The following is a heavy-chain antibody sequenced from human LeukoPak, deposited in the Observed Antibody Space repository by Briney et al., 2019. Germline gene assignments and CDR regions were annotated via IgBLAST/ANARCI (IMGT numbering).Heavy chain of an antibody. CDR2: IYSGGST. V-gene: IGHV3-66*01. D-gene: IGHD3-10*01. Sequence: HPGGSLRLSCAAPGFTVSSNYMSWVRQAPGKGLEWVSVIYSGGSTYYADSVKGRFTISRDNSRELLYLQMNSLRVEDTAVYYCAKGVAVYGSVFDPWGQGTLVTVSS. J-gene: IGHJ5*02. CDR1: GFTVSSNY. CDR3: AKGVAVYGSVFDP.